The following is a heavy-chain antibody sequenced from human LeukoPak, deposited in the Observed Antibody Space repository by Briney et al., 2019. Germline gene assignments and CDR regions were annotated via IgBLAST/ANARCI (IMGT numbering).Heavy chain of an antibody. D-gene: IGHD1-26*01. J-gene: IGHJ4*02. CDR3: VKFVGAKAY. V-gene: IGHV3-23*01. CDR2: ITNSGGGT. CDR1: GFTFSNSA. Sequence: GGSLRLSCAASGFTFSNSAMTWVRQAPGKGLEWVSAITNSGGGTYYADSVRGRFTISRDNSKNTLYLQLNSLKADDTAVYYCVKFVGAKAYWGQGTLVTVSS.